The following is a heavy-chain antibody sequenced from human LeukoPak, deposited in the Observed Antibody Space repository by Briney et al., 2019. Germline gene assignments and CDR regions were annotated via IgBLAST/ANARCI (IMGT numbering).Heavy chain of an antibody. D-gene: IGHD5-12*01. Sequence: GGSLRLSCSASGFPFSSYAMHWVRQAPGKGLECVAVISYDGSNKYYADSVKGRFTISRDNSKNTVSLQMNSLRAEDTAVYYCARARGYSGYDDYWGQGTLVTVSS. CDR3: ARARGYSGYDDY. CDR1: GFPFSSYA. V-gene: IGHV3-30-3*01. J-gene: IGHJ4*02. CDR2: ISYDGSNK.